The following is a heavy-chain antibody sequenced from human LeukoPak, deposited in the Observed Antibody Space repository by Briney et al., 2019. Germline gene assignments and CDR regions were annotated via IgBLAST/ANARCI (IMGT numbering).Heavy chain of an antibody. CDR3: ARGSYDILTDGMDI. J-gene: IGHJ6*02. CDR2: IVPILGIT. CDR1: GGTFSSYA. V-gene: IGHV1-69*04. D-gene: IGHD3-9*01. Sequence: SVKVSCKASGGTFSSYAINWVRQAPGQGLEWMGRIVPILGITHSAQKFQGRVTITADESTDTAYMELSSLRSEDTAVYYCARGSYDILTDGMDIWGQGTTVTVSS.